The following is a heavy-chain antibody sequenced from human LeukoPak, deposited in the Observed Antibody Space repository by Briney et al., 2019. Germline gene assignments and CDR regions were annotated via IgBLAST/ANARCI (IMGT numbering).Heavy chain of an antibody. V-gene: IGHV3-30*04. J-gene: IGHJ4*02. Sequence: GGSLRLSCAASGFTFSSYAMHWVRQAPGKGLEWVSVISYDGSNKYYADSVKGRFTISRDNSKNTLYLQMNSLRAEDTAVYYCAAYSVSYVPSDYWGQGTLVTVSS. CDR1: GFTFSSYA. CDR3: AAYSVSYVPSDY. D-gene: IGHD1-26*01. CDR2: ISYDGSNK.